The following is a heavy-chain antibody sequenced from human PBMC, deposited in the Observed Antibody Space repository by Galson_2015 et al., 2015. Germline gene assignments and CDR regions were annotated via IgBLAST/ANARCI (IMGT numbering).Heavy chain of an antibody. CDR2: IYSGGST. V-gene: IGHV3-53*01. CDR3: ARENGDYFLDP. Sequence: SLRLSCAASGFTFSTYAMGWVRQAPGKGLEWVSVIYSGGSTYYADSVKGRFTISRDNSKNTLYLQMNSLRAEDAAVYYCARENGDYFLDPWGQGTLVTVSS. J-gene: IGHJ5*02. D-gene: IGHD4-17*01. CDR1: GFTFSTYA.